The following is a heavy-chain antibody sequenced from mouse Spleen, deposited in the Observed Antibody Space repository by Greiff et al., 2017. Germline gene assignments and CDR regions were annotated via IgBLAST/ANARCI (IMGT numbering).Heavy chain of an antibody. J-gene: IGHJ2*01. D-gene: IGHD2-3*01. V-gene: IGHV1-82*01. CDR1: GYAFSSSW. Sequence: QVQLQQSGPELVKPGASVKISCKASGYAFSSSWMNWVKQRPGKGLEWIGRIYPGDGDTNYNGKFKGKATLTADKSSSTAYMQLSSLTSEDSAVYFCARGWLLQGSFDYWGQGTTLTVSS. CDR2: IYPGDGDT. CDR3: ARGWLLQGSFDY.